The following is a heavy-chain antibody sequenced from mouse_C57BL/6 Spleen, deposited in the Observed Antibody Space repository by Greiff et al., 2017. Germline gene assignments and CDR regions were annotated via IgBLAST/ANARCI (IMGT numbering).Heavy chain of an antibody. CDR1: GFTFSDYG. J-gene: IGHJ2*01. V-gene: IGHV5-17*01. Sequence: EVHLVESGGGLVKPGGSLTLSCAASGFTFSDYGMHWVRQAPEKGLEWVAYISSGSSTIYYADTVKGRFTISRDNAKNTLFLQMTSVQSYDTAMYYCARGNYSYYGSSLDHWGQGTTLTVSS. D-gene: IGHD1-1*01. CDR3: ARGNYSYYGSSLDH. CDR2: ISSGSSTI.